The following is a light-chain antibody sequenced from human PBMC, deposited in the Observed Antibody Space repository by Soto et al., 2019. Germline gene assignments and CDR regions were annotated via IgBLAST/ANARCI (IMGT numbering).Light chain of an antibody. V-gene: IGLV2-14*03. J-gene: IGLJ3*02. Sequence: QSVLTQPASVSGSPGQSITISCTGTSSDVGGYNYVSWYQHHPGKAPKLMIYDVSDRPSGVSNRFSGSKSGNTAPLTISGLQAEDEADYYCSSYTTSGTLFGGGTKLTVL. CDR3: SSYTTSGTL. CDR2: DVS. CDR1: SSDVGGYNY.